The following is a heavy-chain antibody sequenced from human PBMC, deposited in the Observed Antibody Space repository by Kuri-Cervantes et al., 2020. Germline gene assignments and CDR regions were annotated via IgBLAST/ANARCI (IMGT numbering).Heavy chain of an antibody. J-gene: IGHJ6*02. D-gene: IGHD2-2*01. CDR3: AREGGGVVDCSSTSCLQRGMDV. CDR2: IYYSGST. Sequence: SETLSLTCTVSGGSISSGGYYWSWIRQHPGKGLEWIGYIYYSGSTYYNPSLKSRVTISVDTSKNQFSLKLSSVTAADTAVYYCAREGGGVVDCSSTSCLQRGMDVWGQGTTVTVSS. CDR1: GGSISSGGYY. V-gene: IGHV4-31*03.